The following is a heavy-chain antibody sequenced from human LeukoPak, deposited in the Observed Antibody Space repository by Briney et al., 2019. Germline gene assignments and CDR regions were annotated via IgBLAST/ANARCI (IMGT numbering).Heavy chain of an antibody. J-gene: IGHJ4*02. V-gene: IGHV1-2*02. CDR1: GYTFTGYY. Sequence: VASVKVSCKASGYTFTGYYMHWVRQAPGQGLEWMGWINPSSGGTNYAQKFQGRVTMTRDTSISTAYMELSRLRSDDTAVYYCARDCSSTSCSDYWGQGTLVTVSS. D-gene: IGHD2-2*01. CDR3: ARDCSSTSCSDY. CDR2: INPSSGGT.